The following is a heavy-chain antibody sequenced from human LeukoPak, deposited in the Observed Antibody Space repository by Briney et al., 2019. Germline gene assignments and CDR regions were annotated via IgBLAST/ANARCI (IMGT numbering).Heavy chain of an antibody. CDR2: IIPIFGTA. CDR1: GGTFSSYA. V-gene: IGHV1-69*13. Sequence: ASVKVSCKASGGTFSSYAISWVRQAPGQGLEWMGGIIPIFGTANNAQKFQGRVTITADESTSTAYMELSSLRSEDTAVYYCARETYYYGSGGPDYYYYGMDVWGQGTTVTVSS. D-gene: IGHD3-10*01. J-gene: IGHJ6*02. CDR3: ARETYYYGSGGPDYYYYGMDV.